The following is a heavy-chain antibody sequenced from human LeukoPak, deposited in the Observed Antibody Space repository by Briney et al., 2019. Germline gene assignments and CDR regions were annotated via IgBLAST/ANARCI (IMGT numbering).Heavy chain of an antibody. CDR1: GYSSTSYW. CDR2: IYPGDSDT. CDR3: ARLGYGYGYDYYYYYYMDV. V-gene: IGHV5-51*01. D-gene: IGHD5-18*01. J-gene: IGHJ6*03. Sequence: GESLQISCKGSGYSSTSYWIGWVRQMPGKGLEWMGIIYPGDSDTRYIPSFLDQVTIPADKSISTAYLQWSSLKASDTAMYYCARLGYGYGYDYYYYYYMDVWGKGTTVTVSS.